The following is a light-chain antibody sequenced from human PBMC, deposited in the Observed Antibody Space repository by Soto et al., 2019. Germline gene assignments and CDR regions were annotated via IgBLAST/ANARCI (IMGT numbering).Light chain of an antibody. CDR1: SSDVGNYNL. CDR2: EGS. V-gene: IGLV2-23*01. CDR3: CSYASTNTLI. Sequence: QSALTQPASVSGSPGQSITISCTGTSSDVGNYNLVSWYQHHPGKAPKLMIYEGSARPSGVSDRFSGSKSGNTASLTISGLQAEDEADYYCCSYASTNTLIFGGATKLTVL. J-gene: IGLJ2*01.